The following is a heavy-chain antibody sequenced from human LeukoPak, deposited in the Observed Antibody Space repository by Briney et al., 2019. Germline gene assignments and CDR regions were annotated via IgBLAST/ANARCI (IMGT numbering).Heavy chain of an antibody. J-gene: IGHJ6*03. D-gene: IGHD3-9*01. V-gene: IGHV1-69*05. CDR3: ARDRILTTDYYYYMDV. CDR1: GGTFSSYA. CDR2: IIPTFGTA. Sequence: GASVKVSCKASGGTFSSYAISWVRQAPGQGLEWMGGIIPTFGTANYAQKFQGRDTITTDESTSTAYMELSSLRSEDTAVYYCARDRILTTDYYYYMDVWGKGTTVTVSS.